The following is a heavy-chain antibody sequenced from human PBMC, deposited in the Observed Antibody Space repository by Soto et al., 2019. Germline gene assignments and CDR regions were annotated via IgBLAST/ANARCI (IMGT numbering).Heavy chain of an antibody. CDR2: IWYDGSNK. D-gene: IGHD3-3*01. CDR1: GFTFSDYY. Sequence: GGSLRLSCAASGFTFSDYYMIWVRQAPGKGLEWVAVIWYDGSNKYYADSVKGRFTISRDNSKNTLYLQMNSLRAEDTAVYYCARATYYDFWSGPVTYYYYYGMDVWGQGTTVTVSS. J-gene: IGHJ6*02. V-gene: IGHV3-33*08. CDR3: ARATYYDFWSGPVTYYYYYGMDV.